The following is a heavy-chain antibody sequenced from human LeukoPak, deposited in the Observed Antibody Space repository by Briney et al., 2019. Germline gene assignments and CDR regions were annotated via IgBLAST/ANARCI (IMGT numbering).Heavy chain of an antibody. V-gene: IGHV3-21*01. Sequence: GGSLRLSCAASGFTFSSYSMNWVRQAPGKGPEWVSSISSSSSYIYYADSVKGRFTISRDNAKNSLYLQMNSLRAEDTAVYYCAREFYYDSSGYYLDYWGQGTLVTVSS. CDR2: ISSSSSYI. J-gene: IGHJ4*02. CDR1: GFTFSSYS. CDR3: AREFYYDSSGYYLDY. D-gene: IGHD3-22*01.